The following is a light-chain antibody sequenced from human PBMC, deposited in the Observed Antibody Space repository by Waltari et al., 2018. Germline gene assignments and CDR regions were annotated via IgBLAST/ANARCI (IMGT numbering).Light chain of an antibody. V-gene: IGLV2-14*01. CDR2: EVS. J-gene: IGLJ1*01. CDR3: SSYISSTTPYV. Sequence: QSALTQPASVSGSPGQSITISCTGTSSDIGAHNYVSWYQEHPGKAPKLMVYEVSKRPSGVSNRFSGSKSGNTASLTISGLQAEYEADYYCSSYISSTTPYVFGTGTKFTVL. CDR1: SSDIGAHNY.